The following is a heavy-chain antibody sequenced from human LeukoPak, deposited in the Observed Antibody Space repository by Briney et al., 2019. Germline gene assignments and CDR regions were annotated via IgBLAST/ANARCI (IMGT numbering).Heavy chain of an antibody. CDR1: GYTFTSYG. J-gene: IGHJ4*02. CDR3: ATSEGSYYNANY. CDR2: ISAYNGNT. Sequence: ASVKVSCKASGYTFTSYGISWLRQAPGQGLEWMGWISAYNGNTNYAQKLQGRVTMTTDTSTSTVYMELRSLRSDDTAVYYCATSEGSYYNANYWGQGTLVTVSS. V-gene: IGHV1-18*01. D-gene: IGHD3-10*01.